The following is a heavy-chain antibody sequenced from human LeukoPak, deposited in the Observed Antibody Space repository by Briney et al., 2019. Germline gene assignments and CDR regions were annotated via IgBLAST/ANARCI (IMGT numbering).Heavy chain of an antibody. CDR1: GLTFDDYA. J-gene: IGHJ4*02. Sequence: GGSLRLSCAASGLTFDDYAMHWVRQAPGKGLEWVSGISWNSGSIGYADSVKGRFTISRDNAKNSLYLQMNSLRAEDTALYYCAKDSYGDYSWYFDYWGQGTLVTVSS. V-gene: IGHV3-9*01. CDR2: ISWNSGSI. D-gene: IGHD4-17*01. CDR3: AKDSYGDYSWYFDY.